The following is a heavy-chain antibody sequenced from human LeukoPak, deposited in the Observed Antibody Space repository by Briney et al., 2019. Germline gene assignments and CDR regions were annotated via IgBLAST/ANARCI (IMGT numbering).Heavy chain of an antibody. Sequence: ETLSLTCTVSGGSISSYYWRWIRQPPGKGLEWIGYIYYSGTTNYNPSLKSRVTISVDTSKNQFSLKLSSVTAADTAVYYCARGVYIAAAQYAYWGQGTLVTVSS. CDR3: ARGVYIAAAQYAY. CDR2: IYYSGTT. CDR1: GGSISSYY. V-gene: IGHV4-59*01. D-gene: IGHD6-13*01. J-gene: IGHJ4*02.